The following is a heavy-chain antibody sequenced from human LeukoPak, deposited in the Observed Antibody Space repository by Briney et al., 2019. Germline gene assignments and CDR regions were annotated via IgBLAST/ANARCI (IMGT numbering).Heavy chain of an antibody. CDR2: IYTSGST. D-gene: IGHD3-10*01. CDR3: ARVRGFGLRGGMDV. Sequence: SETLSLTCTVSGGSISSYYWSWIRQPAGKGLEWIGRIYTSGSTNYNPSLKSRVTMSVDTSKNQFSLKLSSVAAADTAVYYCARVRGFGLRGGMDVWGQGTTVTVSS. J-gene: IGHJ6*02. V-gene: IGHV4-4*07. CDR1: GGSISSYY.